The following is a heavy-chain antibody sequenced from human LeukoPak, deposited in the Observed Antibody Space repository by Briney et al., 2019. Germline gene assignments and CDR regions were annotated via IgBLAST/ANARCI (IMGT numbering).Heavy chain of an antibody. D-gene: IGHD2-8*02. V-gene: IGHV3-7*01. J-gene: IGHJ3*02. Sequence: GGSLRLSCVASGFSFSSHRMSWVRQAPGKGLEWVADIKQDGSESNYLDSVGGRFTISRDNGKNSLYLQMNSLRVEDTAVYFCARDSTGWQADSFDIWGQGTMVTVSS. CDR2: IKQDGSES. CDR3: ARDSTGWQADSFDI. CDR1: GFSFSSHR.